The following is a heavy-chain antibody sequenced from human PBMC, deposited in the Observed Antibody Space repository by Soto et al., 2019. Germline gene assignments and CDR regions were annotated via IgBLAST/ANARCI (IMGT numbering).Heavy chain of an antibody. V-gene: IGHV4-34*01. Sequence: QVQLQQWGAGLLKPSETLSLTCAVYGGSFSGYYWSWIRQPPGKGLEGIGEINHSGSTNYNPSLKSRVTISVDTSTNQFSLKLSSVTAAGTAVYYCARGITMVRGVMGYYMDVWGKGTTVTVSS. D-gene: IGHD3-10*01. CDR3: ARGITMVRGVMGYYMDV. J-gene: IGHJ6*03. CDR2: INHSGST. CDR1: GGSFSGYY.